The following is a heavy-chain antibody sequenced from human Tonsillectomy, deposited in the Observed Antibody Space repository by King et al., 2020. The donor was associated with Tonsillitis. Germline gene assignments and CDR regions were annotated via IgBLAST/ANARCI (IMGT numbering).Heavy chain of an antibody. V-gene: IGHV3-21*01. CDR1: GFTFSSYN. D-gene: IGHD6-13*01. Sequence: VQLVESGGGLVKPGGSLRLSCAASGFTFSSYNMNWVRQAPGKGLEWVSSISSSNNYIYYADSVKGRFTISRDNAKNSLYLQMNSLRAEDTAIYYCAGAGAYSSSWYGYWGQGTLVTVSS. J-gene: IGHJ4*02. CDR3: AGAGAYSSSWYGY. CDR2: ISSSNNYI.